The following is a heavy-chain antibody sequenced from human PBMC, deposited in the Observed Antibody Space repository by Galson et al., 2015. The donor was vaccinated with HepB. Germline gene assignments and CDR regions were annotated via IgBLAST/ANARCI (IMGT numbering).Heavy chain of an antibody. Sequence: SVKVSCKSSGGTFSSYAISWVRQAPGQGLEWMGRIIPILGIANYAQKFQGRVTITADKSTSTAYMDLSSLRSEDTAVYYCARDRGDGYNLVFDYWGQGTLVTVSS. CDR1: GGTFSSYA. V-gene: IGHV1-69*04. J-gene: IGHJ4*02. CDR3: ARDRGDGYNLVFDY. CDR2: IIPILGIA. D-gene: IGHD5-24*01.